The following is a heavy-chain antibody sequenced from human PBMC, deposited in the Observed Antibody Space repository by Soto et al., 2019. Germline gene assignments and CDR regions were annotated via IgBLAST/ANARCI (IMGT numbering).Heavy chain of an antibody. CDR3: ATDHLVVVAATPDYYYYGMDV. Sequence: ASVKVSCKVSGYTLTELSMHWVRQAPGKGLEWMGGFDPEDGETIYAQKFQGRVTMTEDTSTDTAYMELSSLRSEDTAVYYCATDHLVVVAATPDYYYYGMDVWGQGTTVTVSS. CDR2: FDPEDGET. J-gene: IGHJ6*02. D-gene: IGHD2-15*01. CDR1: GYTLTELS. V-gene: IGHV1-24*01.